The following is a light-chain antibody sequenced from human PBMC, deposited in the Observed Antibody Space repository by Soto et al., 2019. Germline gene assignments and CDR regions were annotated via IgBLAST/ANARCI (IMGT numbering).Light chain of an antibody. Sequence: EIVLTQSPGTLSLSPGEIATLSCRASQSISSSYLAWCQQKPGQAPRLLVYGASSRATGIPDRFSGSGSGTDFTLTISRLEPEDFAVYYCQQYGSSRFTFGPGTKVDIK. CDR2: GAS. V-gene: IGKV3-20*01. CDR3: QQYGSSRFT. CDR1: QSISSSY. J-gene: IGKJ3*01.